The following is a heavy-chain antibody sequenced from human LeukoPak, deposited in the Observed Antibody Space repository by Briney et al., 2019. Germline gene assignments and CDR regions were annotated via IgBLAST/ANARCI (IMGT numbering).Heavy chain of an antibody. CDR2: ISWNSDSV. D-gene: IGHD3-10*02. Sequence: PGGSLRLACAASGFTFDDYGLHWVRQAPGKGLEWVAAISWNSDSVHYAESVKGRFTISRDNANNALYLQMDSLSREDAAIYYCAKEMLFGNLCYYFGQWGQGTRVPVPS. CDR3: AKEMLFGNLCYYFGQ. J-gene: IGHJ4*02. V-gene: IGHV3-9*01. CDR1: GFTFDDYG.